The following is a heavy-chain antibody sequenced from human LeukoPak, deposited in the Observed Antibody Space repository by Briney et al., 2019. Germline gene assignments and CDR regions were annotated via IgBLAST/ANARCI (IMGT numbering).Heavy chain of an antibody. CDR3: ANSSSG. CDR1: GFTFSSYA. Sequence: PGGSLRLSCAASGFTFSSYALTWVRQAPGKGLEWVSSISDSGDRTHYADSVKGRFTTSRVNSQNTLLLQMSNLRTEDTAVYYCANSSSGWGQGTLVTVSS. V-gene: IGHV3-23*01. CDR2: ISDSGDRT. J-gene: IGHJ4*02.